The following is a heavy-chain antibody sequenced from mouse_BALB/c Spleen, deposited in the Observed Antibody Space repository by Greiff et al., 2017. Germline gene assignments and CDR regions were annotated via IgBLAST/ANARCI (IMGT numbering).Heavy chain of an antibody. Sequence: EVKLMESGGGLVQPGGSRKLSCAASGFTFGDYGMAWVRQAPGKGPEWVAFISNLAYSIYYADTVTGRFTISRENAKNTLYLEMSSLRSEDTAMYYCARDGYGSSYFDYWGQGTTLTVSS. CDR3: ARDGYGSSYFDY. D-gene: IGHD1-1*01. CDR2: ISNLAYSI. J-gene: IGHJ2*01. CDR1: GFTFGDYG. V-gene: IGHV5-15*02.